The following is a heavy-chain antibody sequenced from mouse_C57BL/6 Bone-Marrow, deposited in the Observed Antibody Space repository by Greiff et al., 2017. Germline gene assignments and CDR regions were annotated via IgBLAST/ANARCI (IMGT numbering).Heavy chain of an antibody. Sequence: VQLKQSVAELVRPGASVKLSCTASGFNIKNTYMHWVKQRPEQGLEWIGRIDPANGNTKYAPKFQGQATITADTSSNTAYLQLSSLTSEDTAIYYCARYHYSNYDYFDYWGQGTTLTVSS. CDR3: ARYHYSNYDYFDY. CDR2: IDPANGNT. J-gene: IGHJ2*01. CDR1: GFNIKNTY. D-gene: IGHD2-5*01. V-gene: IGHV14-3*01.